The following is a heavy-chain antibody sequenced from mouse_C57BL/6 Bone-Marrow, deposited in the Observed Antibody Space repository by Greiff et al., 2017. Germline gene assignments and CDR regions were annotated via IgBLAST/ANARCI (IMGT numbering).Heavy chain of an antibody. V-gene: IGHV1-69*01. CDR3: ARLLITTVVAKDWYFDV. CDR2: IDPSDSYT. CDR1: GYTFTSYW. J-gene: IGHJ1*03. D-gene: IGHD1-1*01. Sequence: QVHVKQPGAELVMPGASVKLSCKASGYTFTSYWMHWVKQRPGQGLEWIGEIDPSDSYTNYNQKFKGKSTLTVDKSSSTAYMQLSSLTSEYSAVYYCARLLITTVVAKDWYFDVWGTGTTVTVSS.